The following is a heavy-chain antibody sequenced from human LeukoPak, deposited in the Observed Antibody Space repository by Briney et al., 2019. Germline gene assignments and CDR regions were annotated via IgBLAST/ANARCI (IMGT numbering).Heavy chain of an antibody. CDR2: INHSGST. Sequence: PGGSLRLSCAVSGFIVSNNYMTWIRQPPGKGLEWIGEINHSGSTNYNPSLKSRVTISVDTSKNQFSLKLSSVTAADTAMYYCARGGRTVTTFLNYWGQGTLVTVSS. CDR1: GFIVSNNY. J-gene: IGHJ4*02. D-gene: IGHD4-17*01. V-gene: IGHV4-34*01. CDR3: ARGGRTVTTFLNY.